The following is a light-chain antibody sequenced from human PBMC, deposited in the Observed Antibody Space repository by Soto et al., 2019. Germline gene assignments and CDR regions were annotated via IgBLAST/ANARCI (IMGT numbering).Light chain of an antibody. V-gene: IGLV1-44*01. CDR2: ANN. Sequence: QSVPTQPPSASGTPGQRVTISCSGSNSNVGNNTVNWYQQFPGTSPRLLIEANNQRASGVPDRFSGSKSANSASLAISGLKSEDEADYYCAAWDDGLNGWLFGGGTKVTVL. CDR1: NSNVGNNT. J-gene: IGLJ3*02. CDR3: AAWDDGLNGWL.